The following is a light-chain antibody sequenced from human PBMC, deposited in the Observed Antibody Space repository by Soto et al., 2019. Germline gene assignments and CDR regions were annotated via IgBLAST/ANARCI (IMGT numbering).Light chain of an antibody. CDR3: CSNAGSYSVV. CDR2: DVS. J-gene: IGLJ2*01. Sequence: QSALTQPSSVSGSPGQSVTISCTGTTTDVGGYNYVSWYQQHPGKAPQLLIFDVSRRPSGVPDRFAGSKSGNTASLTISGLQADEDADYYCCSNAGSYSVVFGGGTKLTVL. CDR1: TTDVGGYNY. V-gene: IGLV2-11*01.